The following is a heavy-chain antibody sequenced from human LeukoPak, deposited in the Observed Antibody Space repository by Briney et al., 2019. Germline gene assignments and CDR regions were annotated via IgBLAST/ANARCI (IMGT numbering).Heavy chain of an antibody. CDR2: IYYSGST. V-gene: IGHV4-59*01. D-gene: IGHD3-22*01. CDR3: ALLYYYDSSGGEGGPFDY. CDR1: GGSISSYY. J-gene: IGHJ4*02. Sequence: SETLSLTCTVSGGSISSYYWSWIRQPPGKGLEWIGYIYYSGSTNYNPSLKSRVTISVDTSKNQFSLKLSSVTAADTAVYYCALLYYYDSSGGEGGPFDYWGQGTLVTVSS.